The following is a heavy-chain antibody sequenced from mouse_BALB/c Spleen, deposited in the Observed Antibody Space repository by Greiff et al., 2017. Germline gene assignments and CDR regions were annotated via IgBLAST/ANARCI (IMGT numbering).Heavy chain of an antibody. V-gene: IGHV1-7*01. Sequence: QVQLQQSGAELAKPGASVKMSCKASGYTFTSYWMHWVKQRPGQGLEWIGYINPSTGYTEYNQKFKDKATLTADKSSSTAYMQLSSLTSEDSAVYYCARGSYYRSLFAYWGQGTLVTVSA. CDR2: INPSTGYT. CDR1: GYTFTSYW. CDR3: ARGSYYRSLFAY. D-gene: IGHD2-14*01. J-gene: IGHJ3*01.